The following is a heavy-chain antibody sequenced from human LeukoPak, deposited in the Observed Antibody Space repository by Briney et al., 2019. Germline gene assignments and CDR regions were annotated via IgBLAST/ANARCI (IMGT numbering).Heavy chain of an antibody. CDR2: ISYDGSKK. CDR3: AKDEGTYTYGYKVSHFDY. J-gene: IGHJ4*02. V-gene: IGHV3-30*18. D-gene: IGHD5-18*01. CDR1: DFTFSSYG. Sequence: QPGRSLRLSCAASDFTFSSYGMHWVRQAPAKGLEWVAVISYDGSKKYYADSVKGRFTISRDNSKNTLYLQLNSLRVEDTAVYYCAKDEGTYTYGYKVSHFDYWGQGTLVTVSS.